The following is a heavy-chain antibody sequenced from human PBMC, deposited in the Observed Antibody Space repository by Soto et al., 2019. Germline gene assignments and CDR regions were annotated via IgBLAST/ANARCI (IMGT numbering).Heavy chain of an antibody. CDR3: ASNRIAVAGAHGMDV. J-gene: IGHJ6*02. V-gene: IGHV3-48*02. CDR1: GFTFSSYS. Sequence: PGGSLRLSCAASGFTFSSYSMNWVRQAPGKGLEWVSYISSSSSTIYYADSVKGRFTISRDNAKNSLYLQMNSLRDEDTAVYYCASNRIAVAGAHGMDVWGQGTTVTVS. D-gene: IGHD6-19*01. CDR2: ISSSSSTI.